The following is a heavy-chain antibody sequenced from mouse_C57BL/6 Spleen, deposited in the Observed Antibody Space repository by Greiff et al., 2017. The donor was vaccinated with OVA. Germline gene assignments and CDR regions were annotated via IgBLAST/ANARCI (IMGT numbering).Heavy chain of an antibody. CDR1: GYAFSSYW. J-gene: IGHJ2*01. Sequence: VQLQQSGAELVKPGASVKISCTASGYAFSSYWMNWVKQRPGKGLEWIGQIYPGDGDTNYNGKFKGKATLTADKSSSTAYMQLSSLTSEDSAVYFCASSISSHGYFDYWGQGTTLTVSS. V-gene: IGHV1-80*01. D-gene: IGHD3-1*01. CDR2: IYPGDGDT. CDR3: ASSISSHGYFDY.